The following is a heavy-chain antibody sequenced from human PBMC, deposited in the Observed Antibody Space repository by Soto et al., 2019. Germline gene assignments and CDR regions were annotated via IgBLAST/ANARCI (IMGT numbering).Heavy chain of an antibody. CDR3: ARPPIPWEPYAFHI. V-gene: IGHV1-2*04. D-gene: IGHD1-26*01. CDR2: ANPHSGAT. J-gene: IGHJ3*02. Sequence: QEQIVQSGAEVKKLGASVRVACKASGYTFTDYYIHWVRQAPGQGLEWMGWANPHSGATKLARKYQGSVTTTSDTPMSTAYMDLSGLKSDDTAVYYCARPPIPWEPYAFHIWGHGTLVTVSS. CDR1: GYTFTDYY.